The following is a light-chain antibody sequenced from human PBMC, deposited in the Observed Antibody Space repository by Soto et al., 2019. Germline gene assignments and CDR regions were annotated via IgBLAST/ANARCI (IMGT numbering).Light chain of an antibody. J-gene: IGKJ2*01. V-gene: IGKV1-39*01. CDR2: AAS. CDR1: QSISSY. Sequence: DIQMTQSPSSLSASVGDRVTITCRASQSISSYLNWYQQKPGKAPQLLIYAASSLQSGVPSRFSGSGSGTDFTLTISSLQPEDFATYYCQQSYSTPRTFVQGTKLEIK. CDR3: QQSYSTPRT.